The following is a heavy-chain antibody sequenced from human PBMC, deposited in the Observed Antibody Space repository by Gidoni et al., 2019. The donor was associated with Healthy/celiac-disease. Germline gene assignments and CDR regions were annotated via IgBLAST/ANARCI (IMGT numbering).Heavy chain of an antibody. CDR3: ARADIVVVTDSSSYWYFDL. J-gene: IGHJ2*01. Sequence: QLQLQESGPGLVKPSETLSLTCTVSGGSISSSSYYWGWIRQPPGKGLEWIGSIYYSGSTYYNPSLKSRVTISVDTSKNQFSMKLSSVTAADTDVDYCARADIVVVTDSSSYWYFDLWGRGTLVTVSS. V-gene: IGHV4-39*07. CDR2: IYYSGST. CDR1: GGSISSSSYY. D-gene: IGHD2-21*02.